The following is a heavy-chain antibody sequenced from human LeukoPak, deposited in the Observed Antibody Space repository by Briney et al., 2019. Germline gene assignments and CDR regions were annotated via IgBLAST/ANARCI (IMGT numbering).Heavy chain of an antibody. CDR2: MLDSENT. Sequence: SETLSLTCSVPGGSFSSHFWSWFRQPPGKGLEWIGYMLDSENTKDNPYFQSRLSLSADTSKNQFSLRLAPVTAADTAVYYCATIERGNIFGYFDFWGQGILVTVSP. J-gene: IGHJ4*02. V-gene: IGHV4-59*11. CDR3: ATIERGNIFGYFDF. D-gene: IGHD5-18*01. CDR1: GGSFSSHF.